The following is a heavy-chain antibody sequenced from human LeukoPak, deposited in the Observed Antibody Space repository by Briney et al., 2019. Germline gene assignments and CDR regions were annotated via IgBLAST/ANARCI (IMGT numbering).Heavy chain of an antibody. CDR1: GFTFSSYG. D-gene: IGHD3-3*01. Sequence: GGSLRLSCAASGFTFSSYGMHWVRQAPGKGLEWVAVIWYGGSNKYYADSVKGRFTISRDNSKNTLYLQMNSLRAEDTAVYYCAKDNRLRFLEWSYNWFDPWGQGTLVTVSS. CDR2: IWYGGSNK. J-gene: IGHJ5*02. CDR3: AKDNRLRFLEWSYNWFDP. V-gene: IGHV3-30*02.